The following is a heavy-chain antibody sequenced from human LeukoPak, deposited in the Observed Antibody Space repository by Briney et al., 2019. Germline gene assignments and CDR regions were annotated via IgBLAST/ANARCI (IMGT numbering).Heavy chain of an antibody. Sequence: PGGSLRLSCAASGFTFSTYAMTWVRQAPGKGLEWVSLISGTGGSTYYADFVKGRFTISRDNPKNTLYLQMNSLRAEDTAVYYCAKDFADTYFDDWGQGALVTVSS. J-gene: IGHJ4*02. D-gene: IGHD3-3*01. CDR2: ISGTGGST. CDR3: AKDFADTYFDD. V-gene: IGHV3-23*01. CDR1: GFTFSTYA.